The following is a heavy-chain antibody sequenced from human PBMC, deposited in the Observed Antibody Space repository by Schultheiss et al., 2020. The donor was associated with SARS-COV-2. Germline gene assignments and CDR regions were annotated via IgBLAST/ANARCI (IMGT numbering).Heavy chain of an antibody. V-gene: IGHV3-13*04. J-gene: IGHJ6*03. CDR2: IGTAGDT. CDR3: ARDRGYCSSTSCYTGYYYDMDV. Sequence: GGSLRLSCAASGFTFSSYDMHWVRQATGKGLEWVSAIGTAGDTYYQGSVKGRFTISRENAKNSLYLQMNSLRAGDTAVYYCARDRGYCSSTSCYTGYYYDMDVWGKGTTVTVSS. CDR1: GFTFSSYD. D-gene: IGHD2-2*02.